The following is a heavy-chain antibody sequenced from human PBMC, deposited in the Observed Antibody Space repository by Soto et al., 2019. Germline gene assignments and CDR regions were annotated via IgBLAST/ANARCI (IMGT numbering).Heavy chain of an antibody. CDR1: GYTFSGFY. D-gene: IGHD6-19*01. CDR3: ASAAVTGTAGLDF. V-gene: IGHV1-2*02. Sequence: ASVKVSCKASGYTFSGFYMHWVRQAPGQGLEWMGWINPNSGGTKSAEKFQGRVTMTRDTSISTAYMELSRLTSDDTAVYYCASAAVTGTAGLDFWGQGAQVTVSS. CDR2: INPNSGGT. J-gene: IGHJ4*02.